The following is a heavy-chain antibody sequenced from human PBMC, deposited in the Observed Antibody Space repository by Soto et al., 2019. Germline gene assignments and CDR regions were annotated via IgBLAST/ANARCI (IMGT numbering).Heavy chain of an antibody. CDR3: ASGQYYGIGGN. V-gene: IGHV3-33*01. CDR1: GFTFSSYG. Sequence: QVQLVESGGGVVQPGRSLRLSCAASGFTFSSYGMHWVRQAPGKGLEWVAVIWYDGSNEYYADSVKGRFTISRDNSKNTLYLQMNSLRAEDTAVYYCASGQYYGIGGNWGQGTLVTVSS. CDR2: IWYDGSNE. J-gene: IGHJ4*02. D-gene: IGHD4-17*01.